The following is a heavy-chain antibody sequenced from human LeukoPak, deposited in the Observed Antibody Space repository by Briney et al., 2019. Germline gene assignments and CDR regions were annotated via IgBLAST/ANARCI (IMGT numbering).Heavy chain of an antibody. V-gene: IGHV4-59*08. J-gene: IGHJ4*02. CDR3: ARMGGYSGYATH. D-gene: IGHD5-12*01. CDR1: GGSISTYY. CDR2: IHYSGTT. Sequence: PSETLSLTCTVSGGSISTYYWSWIRQPPGKGLEWIGYIHYSGTTNYNPSLKSRVTISLDTSKNQFSLNLSSVTAADTAVYYRARMGGYSGYATHWGQGTLVTVSS.